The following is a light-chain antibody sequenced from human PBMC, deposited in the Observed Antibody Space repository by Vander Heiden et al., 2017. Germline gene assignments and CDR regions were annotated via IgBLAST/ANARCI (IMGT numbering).Light chain of an antibody. CDR3: NCRDTSGLLWV. CDR2: GKN. J-gene: IGLJ3*02. Sequence: SSELTQDPAVSVALGQTVRITCQGESLRSYYASWYQQKPGQAPIVVMYGKNNRPSGIPDRFSGSSSGNTASLTITGAQAEDEADYYCNCRDTSGLLWVFGGGTKLTVL. CDR1: SLRSYY. V-gene: IGLV3-19*01.